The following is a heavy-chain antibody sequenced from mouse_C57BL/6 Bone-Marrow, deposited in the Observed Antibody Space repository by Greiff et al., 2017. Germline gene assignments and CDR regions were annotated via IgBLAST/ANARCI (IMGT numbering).Heavy chain of an antibody. Sequence: QVQLQQPGAELVRPGSSVKLSCKASGYTFTSYWMDWVKQRPGQGLEWIGNIYPSDSETHYNQKFKDKATLTVDKSSSTAYMQLSSLTSEDSAVYYCARYGTAWFAYWGQGTLVPVSA. V-gene: IGHV1-61*01. D-gene: IGHD2-1*01. CDR1: GYTFTSYW. J-gene: IGHJ3*01. CDR2: IYPSDSET. CDR3: ARYGTAWFAY.